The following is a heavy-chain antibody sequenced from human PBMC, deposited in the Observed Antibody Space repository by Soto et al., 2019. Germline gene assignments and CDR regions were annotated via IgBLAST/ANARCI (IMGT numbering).Heavy chain of an antibody. V-gene: IGHV4-34*01. D-gene: IGHD4-4*01. Sequence: PSETLSLTCAVYDGSFSDFYWTWIRQRPGKGLEWIGEINHSGSTNYNPSLESRVAISVDTSKNQFSLSLTSVTAADTAIYYCAFSPTWLPSIEYWGLGTLVTVSS. CDR1: DGSFSDFY. CDR2: INHSGST. J-gene: IGHJ4*02. CDR3: AFSPTWLPSIEY.